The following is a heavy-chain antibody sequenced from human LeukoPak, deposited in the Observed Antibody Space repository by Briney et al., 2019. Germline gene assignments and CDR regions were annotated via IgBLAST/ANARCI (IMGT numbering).Heavy chain of an antibody. CDR2: ISYDGSNK. CDR1: GFTFSSYG. J-gene: IGHJ6*03. D-gene: IGHD1-26*01. CDR3: AKGEVYYYYYMDV. V-gene: IGHV3-30*18. Sequence: HPGGSLRLSCAASGFTFSSYGMHWVRQAPGKGLEWVAVISYDGSNKYYADSVKGRFTISRDNSKNTLYLQMNSLRAEDTAVYYCAKGEVYYYYYMDVWGKGTTVTISS.